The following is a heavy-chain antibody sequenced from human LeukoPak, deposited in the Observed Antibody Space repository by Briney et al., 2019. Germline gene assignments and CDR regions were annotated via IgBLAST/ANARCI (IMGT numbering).Heavy chain of an antibody. D-gene: IGHD1-1*01. CDR3: AKGERGWSALYYYYYGMDV. CDR2: ISYDGSNK. Sequence: GRSLRLSCEASGFTFSSYGMHWVRQAPGKGLEWVAAISYDGSNKYYADSVKGRFTISRDNSKNTLYLQMNSLRAEDTAVYYCAKGERGWSALYYYYYGMDVWGQGTTVTVSS. J-gene: IGHJ6*02. V-gene: IGHV3-30*18. CDR1: GFTFSSYG.